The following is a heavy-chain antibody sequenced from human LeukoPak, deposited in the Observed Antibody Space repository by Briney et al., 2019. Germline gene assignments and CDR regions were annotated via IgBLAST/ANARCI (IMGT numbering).Heavy chain of an antibody. CDR3: AGGNFYDSRGHPYHFHF. V-gene: IGHV4-59*01. Sequence: SETLSLTCTVSGVSISSYYWSWIRQPPGKGLEWVGYIYYSENTNYNSSLKSGVTISEDTSKNQFSLKLTSVTAADTAVYYCAGGNFYDSRGHPYHFHFWGQGTLVSVSS. J-gene: IGHJ4*02. D-gene: IGHD3-22*01. CDR1: GVSISSYY. CDR2: IYYSENT.